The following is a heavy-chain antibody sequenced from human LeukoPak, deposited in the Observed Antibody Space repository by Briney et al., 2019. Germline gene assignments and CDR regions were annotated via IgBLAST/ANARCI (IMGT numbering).Heavy chain of an antibody. J-gene: IGHJ4*02. CDR2: ISRSGDDT. Sequence: GGSLRLSCAASGFTFTSYPMGWVRQAPGKGLEWVSSISRSGDDTYYADSVRGRFTISRDNSKNTLYLQMNSLRAEDTAIYYCAKDLLLGWGQGTQVTVSS. V-gene: IGHV3-23*01. CDR3: AKDLLLG. D-gene: IGHD3-10*01. CDR1: GFTFTSYP.